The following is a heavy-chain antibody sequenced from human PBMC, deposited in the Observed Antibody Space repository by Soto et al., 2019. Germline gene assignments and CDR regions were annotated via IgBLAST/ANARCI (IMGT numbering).Heavy chain of an antibody. D-gene: IGHD2-8*01. CDR2: ISGSGGST. CDR3: AKHLHSDIVLMVYAAPRISPGYNWFDP. J-gene: IGHJ5*02. Sequence: PGGSLRLSCAASGFTFSSYAMSWVRQAPGKGLEWVSAISGSGGSTYYADSVKGRFTISRDNSKNTLYLQMNSLRAEDTAVYYCAKHLHSDIVLMVYAAPRISPGYNWFDPWGQGTLVTVSS. V-gene: IGHV3-23*01. CDR1: GFTFSSYA.